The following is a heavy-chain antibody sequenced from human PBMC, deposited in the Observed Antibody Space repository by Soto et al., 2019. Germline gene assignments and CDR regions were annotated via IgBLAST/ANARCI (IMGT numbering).Heavy chain of an antibody. V-gene: IGHV3-48*01. J-gene: IGHJ4*02. CDR2: ISSSSSTI. CDR1: GFTFSTYA. CDR3: ARAKASDSSSWLYSFDY. D-gene: IGHD6-13*01. Sequence: PGGSLRLSCAASGFTFSTYAMSWVRQAPGKGLEWVSYISSSSSTIYYADSVKGRFTISRDNAKISLYLQMNSLRAEDTAVYYCARAKASDSSSWLYSFDYWGQGTLVTVSS.